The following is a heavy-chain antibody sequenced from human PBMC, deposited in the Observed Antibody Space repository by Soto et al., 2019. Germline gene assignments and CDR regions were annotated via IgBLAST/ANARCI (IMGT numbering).Heavy chain of an antibody. V-gene: IGHV1-18*01. CDR3: ARGRYGDY. D-gene: IGHD1-1*01. CDR2: ISAHNGNT. Sequence: VHLVQSGAEVKKPGASVKVSCKCSGYTFTSYGITWVRQAPGQGLEWMGWISAHNGNTDYAQKLQGRVTVTRDTSTSTAYMELRSLRSDDTAVYYCARGRYGDYWGQGALVTVSS. J-gene: IGHJ4*02. CDR1: GYTFTSYG.